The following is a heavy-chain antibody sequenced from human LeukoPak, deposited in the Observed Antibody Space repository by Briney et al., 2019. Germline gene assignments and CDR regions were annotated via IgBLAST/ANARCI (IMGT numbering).Heavy chain of an antibody. V-gene: IGHV4-4*07. D-gene: IGHD1-14*01. CDR2: IYTSGST. CDR3: ARLTRTHLDY. CDR1: GGSISSYY. J-gene: IGHJ4*02. Sequence: SETLSLTCTVSGGSISSYYWSWIRQPAGKGLGWIGRIYTSGSTNYNPSLKSRVTMSVDTSKNQFSLKLSSVTAADTAVYYCARLTRTHLDYWGQGTLVTVSS.